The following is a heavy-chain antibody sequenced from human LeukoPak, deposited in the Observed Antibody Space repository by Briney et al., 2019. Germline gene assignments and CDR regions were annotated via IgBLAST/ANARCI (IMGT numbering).Heavy chain of an antibody. Sequence: ASVTVSFKASGYTFTSYYMHWVRQAPGQGLEWMGIINPSGGSTSYAQKFQGRVTMTRDTSTSTVYMELSSLRSEDTAVYYCARGDYYDSSGYLAAISAYWGQGTLVTVSS. CDR1: GYTFTSYY. D-gene: IGHD3-22*01. V-gene: IGHV1-46*01. CDR2: INPSGGST. J-gene: IGHJ4*02. CDR3: ARGDYYDSSGYLAAISAY.